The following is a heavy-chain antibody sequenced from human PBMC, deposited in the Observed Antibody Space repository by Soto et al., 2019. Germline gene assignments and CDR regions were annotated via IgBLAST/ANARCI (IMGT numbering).Heavy chain of an antibody. D-gene: IGHD3-3*01. CDR2: INHSGST. Sequence: SETLSLTCAVYGGSFSGYYWSWIRQPPGKGLEWIGEINHSGSTNYNPSLKSRVTISVDTSKNQFSLKLSSVTDADTAVYYCARRLITIFGVVLTYGMDVWGQGTTLTVYS. V-gene: IGHV4-34*01. CDR1: GGSFSGYY. J-gene: IGHJ6*02. CDR3: ARRLITIFGVVLTYGMDV.